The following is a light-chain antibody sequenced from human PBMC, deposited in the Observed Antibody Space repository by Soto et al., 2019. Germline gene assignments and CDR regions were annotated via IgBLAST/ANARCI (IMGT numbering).Light chain of an antibody. Sequence: EVVMTQSPATLSVSPGERATLSCRASQTVSSNLAWYQQKPCQAPRLLIYDASTRATGIPARFSGSGSGTEFTLTISSLQSEDSAVYLCQQYNNWPPYTIGPGTKVDIK. CDR2: DAS. V-gene: IGKV3-15*01. CDR1: QTVSSN. CDR3: QQYNNWPPYT. J-gene: IGKJ3*01.